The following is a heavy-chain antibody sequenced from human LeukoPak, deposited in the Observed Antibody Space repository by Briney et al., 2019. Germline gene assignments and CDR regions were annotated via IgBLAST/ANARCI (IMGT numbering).Heavy chain of an antibody. CDR2: INWNGGST. CDR1: GFTYEDYG. CDR3: VRDYCSGDCYPFDY. Sequence: TGGSLRLSCVASGFTYEDYGMSWVRQAPGKGLEWVSGINWNGGSTGYADSVKGRFTISRDNAKKSLYLKMNSLRGEDTALYYCVRDYCSGDCYPFDYWGQGTLVTVSS. J-gene: IGHJ4*02. V-gene: IGHV3-20*04. D-gene: IGHD2-21*02.